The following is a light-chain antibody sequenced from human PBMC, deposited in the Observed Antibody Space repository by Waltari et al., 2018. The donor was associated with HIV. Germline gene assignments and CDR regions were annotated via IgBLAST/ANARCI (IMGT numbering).Light chain of an antibody. CDR3: SSYGDSLRVL. CDR1: SSDIGAYDS. CDR2: EVT. Sequence: QSALTQPPSASGSLGQSVTISCTGSSSDIGAYDSVSWFQQHPRSAPKLLLSEVTRCPPSVSDLFSGSRSGSTAFLTVAGLQPDDEATYFCSSYGDSLRVLFGGGTNVTVL. V-gene: IGLV2-8*01. J-gene: IGLJ3*02.